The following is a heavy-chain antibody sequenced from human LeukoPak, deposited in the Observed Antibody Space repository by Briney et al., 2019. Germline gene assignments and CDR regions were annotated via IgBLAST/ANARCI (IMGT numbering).Heavy chain of an antibody. V-gene: IGHV4-59*01. D-gene: IGHD6-13*01. CDR2: IYYSENT. J-gene: IGHJ6*02. CDR3: ARDRGPAIAAAGGYYYDGMDV. Sequence: PSETLSLTCTVSGGSISSYYWSWIRQPPGKGLEWIGYIYYSENTNYNPSLKSRVTISVDTSKNQFSLKLTSVTAADTAVYYCARDRGPAIAAAGGYYYDGMDVWGQGTTVTVS. CDR1: GGSISSYY.